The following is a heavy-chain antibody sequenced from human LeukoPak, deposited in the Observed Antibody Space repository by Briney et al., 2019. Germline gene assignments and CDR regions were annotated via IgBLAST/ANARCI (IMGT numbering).Heavy chain of an antibody. Sequence: SGGSLRLSCAASGFSFNGYSMNWVRQAPGKGLEWVSSISSSSSYIYYADSVKGRFTISRDNAKNPLYLQMNSLRAEDTAVYYCAREDLYYYDSSGYYNPLLWGQGTLVTVSS. CDR1: GFSFNGYS. D-gene: IGHD3-22*01. CDR3: AREDLYYYDSSGYYNPLL. CDR2: ISSSSSYI. V-gene: IGHV3-21*01. J-gene: IGHJ4*02.